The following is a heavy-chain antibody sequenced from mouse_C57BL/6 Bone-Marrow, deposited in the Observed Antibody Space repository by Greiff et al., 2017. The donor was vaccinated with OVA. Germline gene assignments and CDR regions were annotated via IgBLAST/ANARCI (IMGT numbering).Heavy chain of an antibody. CDR1: GFTFSSYT. V-gene: IGHV5-9*01. J-gene: IGHJ4*01. CDR2: ISGGGGNT. D-gene: IGHD1-2*01. Sequence: EVQVVESGGGLVKPGGSLKLSCAASGFTFSSYTMSWVRQTPEKRLEWVATISGGGGNTYYPDSVKGRFTISRDNAKNTLYLQMSSLRSEDTALYYCARRLLRRYAMDYWGQGTSVTVSS. CDR3: ARRLLRRYAMDY.